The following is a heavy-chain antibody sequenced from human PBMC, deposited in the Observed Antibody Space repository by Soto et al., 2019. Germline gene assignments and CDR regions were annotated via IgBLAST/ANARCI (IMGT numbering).Heavy chain of an antibody. CDR3: ARVSGDPYWDYYGMDV. D-gene: IGHD4-17*01. CDR2: INHSGST. Sequence: QVQLQQWGAGLLKPSETLSLTCAVYGGSFSGYYWSWIRQPPGKGLEWIGEINHSGSTNYNPSLKSRVTISVDTSQNQFSLKLSSVNAADTAVYYCARVSGDPYWDYYGMDVWGQGTTVTVSS. J-gene: IGHJ6*02. V-gene: IGHV4-34*01. CDR1: GGSFSGYY.